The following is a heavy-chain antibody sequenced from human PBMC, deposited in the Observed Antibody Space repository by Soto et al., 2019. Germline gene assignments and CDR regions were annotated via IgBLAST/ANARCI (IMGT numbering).Heavy chain of an antibody. Sequence: QVQLQESGPGLVRPSQTLSLTCSVSGAAVSSPDDSCTWIRQRPGQGLEWIGHFSYTGTTYYSPSLRSRVSISIDKSRNLFSLKLTSVTAADTSVYYGARDGSTYGDYSGEDHYFDYWGQGTLVTVSS. CDR1: GAAVSSPDDS. V-gene: IGHV4-31*03. J-gene: IGHJ4*02. CDR2: FSYTGTT. CDR3: ARDGSTYGDYSGEDHYFDY. D-gene: IGHD4-17*01.